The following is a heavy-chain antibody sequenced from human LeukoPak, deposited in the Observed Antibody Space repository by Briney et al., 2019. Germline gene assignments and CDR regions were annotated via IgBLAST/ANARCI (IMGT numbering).Heavy chain of an antibody. Sequence: GESLRLSCAASGFTFGNVWMSWVRQVPGKGLEWFGRIRRKTDGETTDHAAPVKGRFTISRDDSKNALYLQMNSLKTEDTAVYYCVTDLVIKGYFDYWGQGALVTVSS. J-gene: IGHJ4*02. CDR1: GFTFGNVW. D-gene: IGHD2-21*01. CDR2: IRRKTDGETT. CDR3: VTDLVIKGYFDY. V-gene: IGHV3-15*01.